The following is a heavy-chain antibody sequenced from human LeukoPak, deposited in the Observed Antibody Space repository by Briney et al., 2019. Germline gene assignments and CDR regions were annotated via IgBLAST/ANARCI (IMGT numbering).Heavy chain of an antibody. V-gene: IGHV3-23*01. CDR1: GFTFSSYD. J-gene: IGHJ4*02. D-gene: IGHD6-13*01. CDR3: AKEGGLRSSWSFDF. Sequence: GGSLRLSCAVSGFTFSSYDMSWVRQAPGKGLEWVSAISGSGGSTYYADSVKGRFTISRDNSKNTLFLQMNSLRADDTAVYYCAKEGGLRSSWSFDFWGQGILVIVSS. CDR2: ISGSGGST.